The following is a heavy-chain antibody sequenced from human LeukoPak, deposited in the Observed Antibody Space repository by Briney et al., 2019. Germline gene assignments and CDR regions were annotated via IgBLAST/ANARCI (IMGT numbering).Heavy chain of an antibody. V-gene: IGHV3-7*01. J-gene: IGHJ4*02. CDR1: GFTFSSYW. D-gene: IGHD5-12*01. Sequence: GGSLRLFCAASGFTFSSYWMSWVRQDPGKGLEWVANIKQDGSEKYYVDSVKGRFTISRDNAKNSLYLQMNSLRAEDTAVYYCASFGGYDSGGFDYWGQGTLVTVSS. CDR2: IKQDGSEK. CDR3: ASFGGYDSGGFDY.